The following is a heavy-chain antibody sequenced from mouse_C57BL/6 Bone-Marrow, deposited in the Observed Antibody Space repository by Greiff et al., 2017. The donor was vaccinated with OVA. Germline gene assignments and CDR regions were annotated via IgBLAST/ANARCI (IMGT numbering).Heavy chain of an antibody. CDR2: ISNGGGST. CDR1: GFTFSDYY. J-gene: IGHJ3*01. CDR3: VKLGGFAY. V-gene: IGHV5-12*01. D-gene: IGHD3-1*01. Sequence: DVKLVESGGGLVQPGGSLKLSCAASGFTFSDYYMYWVRQTPEKRLEWVAYISNGGGSTYYPDTVKGRFTISRDNAKNTLYLQMSRLKSEDTAMYYCVKLGGFAYWGQGTLVTVSA.